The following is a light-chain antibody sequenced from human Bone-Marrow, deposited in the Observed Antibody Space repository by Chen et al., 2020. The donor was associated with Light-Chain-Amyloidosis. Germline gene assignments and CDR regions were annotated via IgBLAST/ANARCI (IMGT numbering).Light chain of an antibody. Sequence: SYELTHPPSVSVSPGQTARIPCSGDDLPTKYAYWYQQKPGQAPVLVIHRDTERPSGTSERFSGSSSGTTATLTISGVQAEDEADYHCQSADSSGTYEVIFGGGTKLTVL. J-gene: IGLJ2*01. V-gene: IGLV3-25*03. CDR1: DLPTKY. CDR2: RDT. CDR3: QSADSSGTYEVI.